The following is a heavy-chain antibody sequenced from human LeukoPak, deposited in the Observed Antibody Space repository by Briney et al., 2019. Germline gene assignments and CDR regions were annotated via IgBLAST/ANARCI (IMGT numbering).Heavy chain of an antibody. V-gene: IGHV3-23*01. CDR3: AKDGSSSGYPYYMDV. CDR1: VFTFSTYA. J-gene: IGHJ6*03. D-gene: IGHD5-12*01. CDR2: ISGSGGST. Sequence: GGSLRLSCEVSVFTFSTYAMSWVRQAPGKGLEWVSVISGSGGSTYYADSVKGRFTFSRDNSKNTLYLQMNSLRAEDTAVYYCAKDGSSSGYPYYMDVWGKGTTVTVSS.